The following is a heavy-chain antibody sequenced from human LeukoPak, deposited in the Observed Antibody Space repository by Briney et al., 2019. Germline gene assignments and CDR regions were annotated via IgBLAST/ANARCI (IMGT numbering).Heavy chain of an antibody. Sequence: GGSLRLSCAASGFTFSSYAMHWVRQAPGKGLEWVAVISYDGSNKYYADSVKGRFTISRDNSKNTLYLQMNSLRAEDTAVYYCARGRLRFLEWFTNFDYWGQGTLVTVSS. J-gene: IGHJ4*02. CDR3: ARGRLRFLEWFTNFDY. D-gene: IGHD3-3*01. CDR1: GFTFSSYA. CDR2: ISYDGSNK. V-gene: IGHV3-30-3*01.